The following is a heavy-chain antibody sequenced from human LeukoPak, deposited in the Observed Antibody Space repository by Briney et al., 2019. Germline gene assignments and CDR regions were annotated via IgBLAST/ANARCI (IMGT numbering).Heavy chain of an antibody. Sequence: GGSLRLSCAASGFTFSSYPMSWVRQAPGKGLEWVSAISGSGGSTYYADSVKGRFTISRDNSKNTLYLQMNSLRAEDTAVYYCAKDVAAAGTRWFDPWGQGTLVTVSS. D-gene: IGHD6-13*01. V-gene: IGHV3-23*01. CDR2: ISGSGGST. CDR3: AKDVAAAGTRWFDP. J-gene: IGHJ5*02. CDR1: GFTFSSYP.